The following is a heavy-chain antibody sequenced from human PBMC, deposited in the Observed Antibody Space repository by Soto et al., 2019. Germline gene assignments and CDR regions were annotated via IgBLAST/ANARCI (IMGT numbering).Heavy chain of an antibody. CDR2: IYPGDSNT. CDR3: ARHAYDFWSGHPNPRYYYGMDV. V-gene: IGHV5-51*01. J-gene: IGHJ6*02. Sequence: PRGSLKISCKGSGYSFTSYWIGWVRQMPGKGLEWMGIIYPGDSNTRYSPSLQGQVTISVDKSISTAYLQWSSLKATDTAMYYCARHAYDFWSGHPNPRYYYGMDVWGQGTTVTVSS. CDR1: GYSFTSYW. D-gene: IGHD3-3*01.